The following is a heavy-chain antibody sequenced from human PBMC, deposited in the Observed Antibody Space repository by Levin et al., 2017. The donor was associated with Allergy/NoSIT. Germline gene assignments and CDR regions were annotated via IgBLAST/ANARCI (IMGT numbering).Heavy chain of an antibody. CDR1: GFTFSSYG. CDR2: ISYDGSNK. Sequence: GGSLRLSCAASGFTFSSYGMHWVRQAPGKGLEWVAVISYDGSNKYYADSVKGRFTISRDNSKNTLYLQMNSLRAEDTAVYYCAKDMRWELLRGFYYYYGMDVWGQGTTVTVSS. V-gene: IGHV3-30*18. J-gene: IGHJ6*02. D-gene: IGHD1-26*01. CDR3: AKDMRWELLRGFYYYYGMDV.